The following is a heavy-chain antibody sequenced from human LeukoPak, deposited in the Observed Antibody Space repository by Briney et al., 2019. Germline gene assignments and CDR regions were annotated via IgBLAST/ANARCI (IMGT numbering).Heavy chain of an antibody. V-gene: IGHV3-48*03. CDR3: ARGHYYGSGYYYYYMDV. D-gene: IGHD3-10*01. CDR2: ISSSGSTI. J-gene: IGHJ6*03. CDR1: GFTFSSYE. Sequence: GSLRLSCAASGFTFSSYEMNWVRQAPGKGLEWVSYISSSGSTIYYADSVKGRFTISRDNAKNSLYLQMNSLRAEDTAVYYCARGHYYGSGYYYYYMDVWGKGTTVTISS.